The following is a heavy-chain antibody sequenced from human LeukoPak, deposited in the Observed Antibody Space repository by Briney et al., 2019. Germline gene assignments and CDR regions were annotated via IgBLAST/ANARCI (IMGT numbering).Heavy chain of an antibody. CDR3: ARDGGSPGGTIPFDP. CDR1: GGTFSSYA. D-gene: IGHD2-8*01. CDR2: IIPILGIA. V-gene: IGHV1-69*04. Sequence: ASVKVSCKASGGTFSSYAISWVRQAPGQGLECMGRIIPILGIANYAQKFQGRVTITADKSTSTAYMELSSLRSEDTAVYYCARDGGSPGGTIPFDPWGQGTLVTVSS. J-gene: IGHJ5*02.